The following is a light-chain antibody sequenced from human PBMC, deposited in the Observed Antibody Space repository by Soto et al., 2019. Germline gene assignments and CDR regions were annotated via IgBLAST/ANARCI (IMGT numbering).Light chain of an antibody. V-gene: IGLV2-14*03. CDR3: TSYTSDSSAI. Sequence: QSVLTQPASVSGSPGQSVTISCTGTSSDIGGYRYVSWYQQRPGKAPKLMIHDVTNRPSGVSDRFSGSKSGNTASLTISGLQAEDEADYYCTSYTSDSSAIFGGGTKVTVL. CDR2: DVT. CDR1: SSDIGGYRY. J-gene: IGLJ2*01.